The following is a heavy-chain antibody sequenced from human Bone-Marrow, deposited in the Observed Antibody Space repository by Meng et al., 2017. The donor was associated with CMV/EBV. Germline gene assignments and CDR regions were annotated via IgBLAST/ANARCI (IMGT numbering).Heavy chain of an antibody. J-gene: IGHJ4*02. V-gene: IGHV3-48*03. CDR1: GFTFSTYE. Sequence: GESLKISCAASGFTFSTYEMNWVRQAPGKGLEWLSYISSSGSSYTVYYADSVKGRFTISRDNSKNTLYLQMNSLRAEDTAVYYCAKDQGVYDSSGYYPLGFDYWGQGTLVTVSS. CDR2: ISSSGSSYTV. CDR3: AKDQGVYDSSGYYPLGFDY. D-gene: IGHD3-22*01.